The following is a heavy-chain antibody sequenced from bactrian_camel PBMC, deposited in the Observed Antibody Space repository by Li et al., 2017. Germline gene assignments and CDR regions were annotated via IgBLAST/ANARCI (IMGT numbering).Heavy chain of an antibody. J-gene: IGHJ4*01. D-gene: IGHD2*01. Sequence: VQLVESGGGSVEAGESLRLSCKLSGASSSNYCMGWFRSAPGKPREEVACFDRDGSTSVASSVKDRFTISRDNAKNTLYLQMNSLKPEDTAEYYCAATGGSWRCWQQDEYNYWGQGTQVTVS. V-gene: IGHV3S53*01. CDR1: GASSSNYC. CDR2: FDRDGST. CDR3: AATGGSWRCWQQDEYNY.